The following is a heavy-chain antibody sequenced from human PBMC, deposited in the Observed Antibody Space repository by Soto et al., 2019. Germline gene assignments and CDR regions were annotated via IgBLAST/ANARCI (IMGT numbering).Heavy chain of an antibody. CDR1: GFTFSSYG. Sequence: XVCLRLSCAASGFTFSSYGMHWVRQAPGKGLEWVAVIWYDGSNKYYADSVKGRFTISRDNSKNTLYLQMNSLRAEDTAVYYCARDRWATVTSHAFDIWGQGTMVTVSS. J-gene: IGHJ3*02. D-gene: IGHD4-17*01. CDR2: IWYDGSNK. CDR3: ARDRWATVTSHAFDI. V-gene: IGHV3-33*01.